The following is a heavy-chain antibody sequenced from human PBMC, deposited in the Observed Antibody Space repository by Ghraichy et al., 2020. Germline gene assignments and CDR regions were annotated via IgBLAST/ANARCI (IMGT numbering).Heavy chain of an antibody. J-gene: IGHJ4*02. D-gene: IGHD3-22*01. CDR2: ISSGGSII. CDR3: VRGDASGYYPLGY. Sequence: GESLKISCAASGFTFSSFSMNWVRQAPGKGMEWVSYISSGGSIIHYADSVKGRLTISRDNAKNSLFLQMNSLRAEDTAVYYCVRGDASGYYPLGYWGQGTLVTVSS. CDR1: GFTFSSFS. V-gene: IGHV3-48*01.